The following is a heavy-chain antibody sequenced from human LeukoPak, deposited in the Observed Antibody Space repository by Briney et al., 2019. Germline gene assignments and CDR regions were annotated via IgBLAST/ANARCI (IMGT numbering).Heavy chain of an antibody. J-gene: IGHJ2*01. D-gene: IGHD2-21*02. CDR1: GGTFSSYA. Sequence: SVKVSCKASGGTFSSYAISWVRQAPGQGLEWMGGIIPIFGTANYAQKFQGRVTITADKSTSTAYMELSSLRSEDTAVYYCAKDVVAVTPIGTLNWYFDLWGRGTLVSVSS. CDR3: AKDVVAVTPIGTLNWYFDL. CDR2: IIPIFGTA. V-gene: IGHV1-69*06.